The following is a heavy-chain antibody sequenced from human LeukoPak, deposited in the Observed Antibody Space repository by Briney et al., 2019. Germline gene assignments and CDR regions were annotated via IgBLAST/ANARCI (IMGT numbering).Heavy chain of an antibody. CDR2: MNPDSGDT. Sequence: ASVKVSCKTSGYTFSSYDINWVRQATGQGLEWLGWMNPDSGDTGHALKFQGRLTMTRSTSIATAYMELSSLRSEDTAVYYCARDSPLSFGVVITVYYYMDVWGKGTTVTVSS. CDR3: ARDSPLSFGVVITVYYYMDV. V-gene: IGHV1-8*01. J-gene: IGHJ6*03. CDR1: GYTFSSYD. D-gene: IGHD3-3*01.